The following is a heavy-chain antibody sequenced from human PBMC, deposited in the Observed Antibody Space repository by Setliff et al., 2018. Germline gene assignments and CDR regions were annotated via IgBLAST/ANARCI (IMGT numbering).Heavy chain of an antibody. V-gene: IGHV1-46*01. D-gene: IGHD5-18*01. CDR1: GGTLRTYA. CDR3: ARGGHIRYDYYYMDV. CDR2: MNPGRGSR. J-gene: IGHJ6*03. Sequence: GASVKVSCKASGGTLRTYAFNWVRQAPGQGLEWMGVMNPGRGSRNYAQRFQGRVTMTSDTSTSTVYMELSSLRSEDTALYYCARGGHIRYDYYYMDVWGKGTTVTVSS.